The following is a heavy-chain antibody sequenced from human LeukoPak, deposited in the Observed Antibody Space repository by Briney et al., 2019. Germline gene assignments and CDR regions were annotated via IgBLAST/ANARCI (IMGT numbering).Heavy chain of an antibody. Sequence: PGGSLRLSCAASGFTFTNNFMSWVRQVPGKGPEWVANIKQDGSEKTYADSVKGRFTISRDNAKNSLYLQMNSLRAEDTALYYCAREASQWLGDYYYYYMDVWGKGTTVTVSS. CDR1: GFTFTNNF. V-gene: IGHV3-7*03. J-gene: IGHJ6*03. CDR3: AREASQWLGDYYYYYMDV. CDR2: IKQDGSEK. D-gene: IGHD6-19*01.